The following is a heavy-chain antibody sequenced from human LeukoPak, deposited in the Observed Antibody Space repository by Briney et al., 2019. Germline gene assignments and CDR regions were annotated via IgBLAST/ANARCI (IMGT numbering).Heavy chain of an antibody. Sequence: SETLSLTCTVSGGSISTYYWSWIRQPAGKGLEWIGRIYASGSTNYNPSLNSPVTMSVDTSKNQFSLTLHSVTAADTAVYYCARYNSGSYSYYFDYWGQGTLVTVSS. J-gene: IGHJ4*02. V-gene: IGHV4-4*07. CDR3: ARYNSGSYSYYFDY. CDR1: GGSISTYY. D-gene: IGHD1-26*01. CDR2: IYASGST.